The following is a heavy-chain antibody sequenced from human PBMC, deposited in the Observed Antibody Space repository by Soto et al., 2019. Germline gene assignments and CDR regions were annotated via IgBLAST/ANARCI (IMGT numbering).Heavy chain of an antibody. D-gene: IGHD3-10*01. J-gene: IGHJ4*02. CDR1: GGTFNTYA. CDR3: AKEAGDH. Sequence: QMQLVQSGAEVKERGSSVKISCKTSGGTFNTYALTWVRQAPGQGLEWIGGIIPIFGIKNVAQRFQGRVTITADESLTTAYMEMTSLRSDDTAAYYCAKEAGDHWGQGTLVTVSS. CDR2: IIPIFGIK. V-gene: IGHV1-69*01.